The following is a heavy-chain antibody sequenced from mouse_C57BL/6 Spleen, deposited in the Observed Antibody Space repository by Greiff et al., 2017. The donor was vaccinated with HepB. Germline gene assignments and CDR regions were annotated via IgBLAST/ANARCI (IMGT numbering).Heavy chain of an antibody. V-gene: IGHV5-6*01. CDR2: ISSGGSYT. Sequence: EVQGVESGGDLVKPGGSLKLSCAASGFTFSSYGMSWVRQTPDKRLEWVATISSGGSYTYYPDSVKGRFTISRDNAKNTLYLQMSSLKSEDTAMYYCARQNYYGRRDYFDYWGQGTTLTVSS. CDR1: GFTFSSYG. D-gene: IGHD1-1*01. J-gene: IGHJ2*01. CDR3: ARQNYYGRRDYFDY.